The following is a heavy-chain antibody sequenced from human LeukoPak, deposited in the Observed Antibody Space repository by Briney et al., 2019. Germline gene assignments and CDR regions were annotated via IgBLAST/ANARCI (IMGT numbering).Heavy chain of an antibody. J-gene: IGHJ4*02. D-gene: IGHD3-22*01. CDR1: GFTFSSYA. CDR2: ISGSGGST. V-gene: IGHV3-23*01. Sequence: GGSLRLSCAASGFTFSSYAMSWVRQAPGKGLEWVSAISGSGGSTYYADSVNGRFTISRDNSKNTLYLQMNSLRAEDTAVYYCAKGPYDSSGYYPYYFDYWGQGTLVTVSS. CDR3: AKGPYDSSGYYPYYFDY.